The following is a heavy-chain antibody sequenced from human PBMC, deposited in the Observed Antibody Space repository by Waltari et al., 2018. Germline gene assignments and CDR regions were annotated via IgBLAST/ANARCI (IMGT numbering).Heavy chain of an antibody. J-gene: IGHJ4*02. CDR3: ASSSRAAGY. V-gene: IGHV4-59*11. CDR2: IYHTGST. D-gene: IGHD2-15*01. CDR1: GDSIRSHF. Sequence: QVQLQESGPGLVKPSETLSLTCTVSGDSIRSHFWTWIRQPPGKGLEWIGYIYHTGSTRDHPSLRRRLTMSVDTSKSQFSLILSSVTAADTAVYYCASSSRAAGYWGQGTLITVSS.